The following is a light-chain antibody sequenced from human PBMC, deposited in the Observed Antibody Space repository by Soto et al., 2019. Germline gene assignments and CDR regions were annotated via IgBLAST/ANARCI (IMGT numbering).Light chain of an antibody. Sequence: DIVMTQSPGTLSLSPGERATLSCRASQSVSSSSLAWYQQNPGQAPRPLIYEASSRATGIPDRFSGSGSGTDFTLTISSLEPEDFAVYYCQQRGEWPPGATFGQGTRLEIK. CDR3: QQRGEWPPGAT. J-gene: IGKJ5*01. CDR1: QSVSSSS. CDR2: EAS. V-gene: IGKV3D-20*02.